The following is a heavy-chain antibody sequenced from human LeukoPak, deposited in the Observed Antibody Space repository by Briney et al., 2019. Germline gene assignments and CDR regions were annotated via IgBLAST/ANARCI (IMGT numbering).Heavy chain of an antibody. Sequence: GASVKVSCKASGYTFTSYAMNWVRQAPGQGLEWVGWINTNTGNPTYAQGFTGRFVFSLDTSVSTAYLQISSLKAEDTAVYYCARFVLMADTGNWFDPWGQGTLVTVSS. CDR1: GYTFTSYA. CDR3: ARFVLMADTGNWFDP. CDR2: INTNTGNP. V-gene: IGHV7-4-1*02. D-gene: IGHD2-8*01. J-gene: IGHJ5*02.